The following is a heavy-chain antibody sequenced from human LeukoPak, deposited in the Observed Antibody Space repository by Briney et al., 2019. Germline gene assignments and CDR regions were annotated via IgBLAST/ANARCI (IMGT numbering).Heavy chain of an antibody. V-gene: IGHV3-48*04. CDR1: GFTFSTYT. D-gene: IGHD3-10*02. J-gene: IGHJ6*04. CDR3: AELGITMIGGV. Sequence: GGSLRLSCAASGFTFSTYTIHWVRQAPGKGLEWVSYISSSGSTIYYADSVKGRFTISRDNAKNSLYLQMNSLRAEDTAVYYCAELGITMIGGVWGKGTTVTISS. CDR2: ISSSGSTI.